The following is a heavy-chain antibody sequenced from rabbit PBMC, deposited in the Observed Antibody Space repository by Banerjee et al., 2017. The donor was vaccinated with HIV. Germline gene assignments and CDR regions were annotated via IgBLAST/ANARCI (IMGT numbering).Heavy chain of an antibody. V-gene: IGHV1S45*01. Sequence: QEQLVEYGGDLVQPEGSLTLTCKASGLDFSSSNWIYWVRQAPGKGLEWIACINTSSGNTVYASWAKGRFTISKTSSTTVTLQMTSLTAADTATYFCAREESDGGGHLKLWGPGTLVTVS. CDR1: GLDFSSSNW. CDR2: INTSSGNT. D-gene: IGHD2-1*01. CDR3: AREESDGGGHLKL. J-gene: IGHJ4*01.